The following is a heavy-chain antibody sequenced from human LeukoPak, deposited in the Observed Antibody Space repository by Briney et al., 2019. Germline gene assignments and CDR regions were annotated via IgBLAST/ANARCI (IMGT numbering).Heavy chain of an antibody. V-gene: IGHV1-8*03. J-gene: IGHJ4*02. Sequence: ASVKVSCKASGYTFTSYDINWVRQATGQGLEWMGWMNPNSGNTGYAQKFQGRVTITRNTSISTAYMELSSLRSEDTAVYYCARGAMVRGFTLGYWGQGTLVTVSS. CDR2: MNPNSGNT. D-gene: IGHD3-10*01. CDR1: GYTFTSYD. CDR3: ARGAMVRGFTLGY.